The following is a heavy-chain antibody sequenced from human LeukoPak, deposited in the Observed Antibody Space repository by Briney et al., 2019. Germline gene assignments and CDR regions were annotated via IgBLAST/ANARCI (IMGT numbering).Heavy chain of an antibody. CDR1: VCTFIIYA. D-gene: IGHD5-12*01. V-gene: IGHV1-69*06. CDR2: IIPIFGTA. Sequence: SVTVSFKSSVCTFIIYAISWVRQAPGQGREWMGRIIPIFGTANYAQKFQGRVTITADKSTSTAYMELSSLRSEDTAVYYCARGYIVATEYYFDYWGQGTLVTVSS. J-gene: IGHJ4*02. CDR3: ARGYIVATEYYFDY.